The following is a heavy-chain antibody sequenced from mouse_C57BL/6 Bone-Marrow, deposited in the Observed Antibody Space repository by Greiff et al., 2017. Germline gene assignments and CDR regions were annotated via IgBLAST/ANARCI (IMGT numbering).Heavy chain of an antibody. CDR2: IDPETGGT. J-gene: IGHJ1*03. CDR1: GYTFTDYE. D-gene: IGHD2-14*01. Sequence: QVQLQQSGAELVRPGASVTLSCKASGYTFTDYEMHWVKQTPVHGLEWIGAIDPETGGTAYNQKFKGKAILTADKSSSTAYMELRSLTSEDSAVYYCTRGVYLGYWYFDVWGTGTTVTVSS. V-gene: IGHV1-15*01. CDR3: TRGVYLGYWYFDV.